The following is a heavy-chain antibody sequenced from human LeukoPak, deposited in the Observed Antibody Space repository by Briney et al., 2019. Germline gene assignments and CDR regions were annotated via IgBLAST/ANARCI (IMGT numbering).Heavy chain of an antibody. J-gene: IGHJ6*02. CDR1: GYTLTELS. D-gene: IGHD3-9*01. CDR2: LDPEDGET. Sequence: VASVKVSCKVSGYTLTELSMHWVRQAPGKGLEWMGGLDPEDGETIYAQKFQGRVTMTEDTSTDTAYMELSSLRSEDTAVYYCATPWPYDILTGYSSRMAYYYGMDVWGQGTTVTVSS. CDR3: ATPWPYDILTGYSSRMAYYYGMDV. V-gene: IGHV1-24*01.